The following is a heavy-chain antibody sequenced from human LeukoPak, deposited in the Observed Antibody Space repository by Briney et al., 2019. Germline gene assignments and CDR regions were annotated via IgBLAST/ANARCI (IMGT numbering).Heavy chain of an antibody. CDR2: IIPIFGTA. J-gene: IGHJ4*02. Sequence: SVKVSCKASGGTFSNYAITWVRQAPGQGLEWMGGIIPIFGTANYAQKLQGRVTMTTDTSTSTAYMELRSLRSDDTAVYYCARVHGDYGGWGDYWGQGTLVTVSS. CDR3: ARVHGDYGGWGDY. D-gene: IGHD4-17*01. V-gene: IGHV1-69*05. CDR1: GGTFSNYA.